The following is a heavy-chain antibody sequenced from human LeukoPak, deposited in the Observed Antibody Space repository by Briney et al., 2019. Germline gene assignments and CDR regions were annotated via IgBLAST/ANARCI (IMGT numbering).Heavy chain of an antibody. D-gene: IGHD1-26*01. CDR3: ARVPRELGYYYYMDV. Sequence: KPSETLSLTCTVSGGSMSTYFWSWIRQPPGKGPEWIGFISYSGTTNYNPSLKSRVTISVDTSKNQFSLKVNSMTAADTAVYYCARVPRELGYYYYMDVWGKGTTVTVSS. V-gene: IGHV4-59*01. CDR1: GGSMSTYF. CDR2: ISYSGTT. J-gene: IGHJ6*03.